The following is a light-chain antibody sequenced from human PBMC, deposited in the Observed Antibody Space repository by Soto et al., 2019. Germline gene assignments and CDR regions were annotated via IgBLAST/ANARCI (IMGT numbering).Light chain of an antibody. J-gene: IGKJ1*01. CDR2: GTS. Sequence: DIHMTQSPSTLSASVGDRVTITCRASQSISIWLAWYQQKAGRAPNLLIYGTSSLESGVPSRFSGSGSGTEFTLTISSLQPDYFATYYCQHYNDYSWTFGQGTKVEIK. V-gene: IGKV1-5*03. CDR3: QHYNDYSWT. CDR1: QSISIW.